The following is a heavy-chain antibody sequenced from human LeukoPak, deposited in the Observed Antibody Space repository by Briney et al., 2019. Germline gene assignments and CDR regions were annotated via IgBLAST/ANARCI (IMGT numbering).Heavy chain of an antibody. J-gene: IGHJ4*02. V-gene: IGHV4-59*12. D-gene: IGHD2-2*01. Sequence: SETLSLTCTVSGGSISSYSWTWIRQPPGKGLEWIGYIYDRGSTNYNPSLKSRVTMTIDTSKREVCLKLTSVTAADTAIYFCATSNKVVRPDSWDSWGQGTLVTVSS. CDR3: ATSNKVVRPDSWDS. CDR2: IYDRGST. CDR1: GGSISSYS.